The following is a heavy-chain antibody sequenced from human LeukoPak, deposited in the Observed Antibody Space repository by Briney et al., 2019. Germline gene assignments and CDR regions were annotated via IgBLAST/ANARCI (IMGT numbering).Heavy chain of an antibody. J-gene: IGHJ6*03. V-gene: IGHV6-1*01. D-gene: IGHD1-26*01. CDR3: ARDLSSLYSGSYYAYYYYMDV. CDR2: TYYRSKWYN. Sequence: SQTLSLTCAISGDSVSSNSAAWNWIRQSPSRGLEWLGRTYYRSKWYNDYAVSVESRITINPDTSKNQFSLQLNSVTPEDTAVYYCARDLSSLYSGSYYAYYYYMDVWGKGTTVTISS. CDR1: GDSVSSNSAA.